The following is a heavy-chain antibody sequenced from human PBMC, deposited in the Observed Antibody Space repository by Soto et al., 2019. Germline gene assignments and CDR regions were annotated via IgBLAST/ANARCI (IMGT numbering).Heavy chain of an antibody. CDR2: ISAYNGNT. CDR1: GGTFSSYA. J-gene: IGHJ3*02. Sequence: ASVKVSCKASGGTFSSYAISWVRQAPGQGLEWMGWISAYNGNTNYAQKLQGRVTMTTDTSTSTAYMELRSLRSDDTAVYYCARSIRGGYYDSSGYYWGRDAFDIWGQGTMVTVSS. D-gene: IGHD3-22*01. V-gene: IGHV1-18*01. CDR3: ARSIRGGYYDSSGYYWGRDAFDI.